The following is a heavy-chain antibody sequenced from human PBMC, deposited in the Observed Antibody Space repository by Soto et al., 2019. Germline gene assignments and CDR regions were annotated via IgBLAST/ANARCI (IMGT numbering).Heavy chain of an antibody. D-gene: IGHD3-22*01. CDR2: IYYSGST. CDR3: ARSLSGYYYLGY. V-gene: IGHV4-31*03. Sequence: SETLSLTCTVSGGSISSGGYYWSWIRQHPGKGLEWIGYIYYSGSTYYNPSLKSRVTISVDTSKNQFSLKLCSVTAADTAVYYCARSLSGYYYLGYWGQGTLVTVSS. J-gene: IGHJ4*02. CDR1: GGSISSGGYY.